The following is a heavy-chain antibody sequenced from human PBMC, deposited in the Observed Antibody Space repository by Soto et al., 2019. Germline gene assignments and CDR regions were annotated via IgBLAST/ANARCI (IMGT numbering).Heavy chain of an antibody. D-gene: IGHD2-15*01. Sequence: ASVKVSCKASGYTFTTYAFNWVRQAPGQGLEWMGWISAYSGNTKYAQKFQGRVTMTTDAPTSTAYMEMRSLTSDDTAVYYCASEDCRNTNCLKGFDYWGQGTLVTVSS. V-gene: IGHV1-18*01. CDR2: ISAYSGNT. J-gene: IGHJ4*02. CDR3: ASEDCRNTNCLKGFDY. CDR1: GYTFTTYA.